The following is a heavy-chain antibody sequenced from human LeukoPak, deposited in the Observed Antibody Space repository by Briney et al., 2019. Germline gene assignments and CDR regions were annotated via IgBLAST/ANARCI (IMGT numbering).Heavy chain of an antibody. CDR3: ARGGRTTWHGMDV. CDR1: GFTFSSYS. Sequence: PGGSLRLSCAASGFTFSSYSMNWVRQAPGKGLEWVSSISSSSSYIYYADSVKDRFTISRDNSKNTLYLQMNSLRAEDTAVYYCARGGRTTWHGMDVWGQGTTVTVSS. V-gene: IGHV3-21*01. D-gene: IGHD4-17*01. CDR2: ISSSSSYI. J-gene: IGHJ6*02.